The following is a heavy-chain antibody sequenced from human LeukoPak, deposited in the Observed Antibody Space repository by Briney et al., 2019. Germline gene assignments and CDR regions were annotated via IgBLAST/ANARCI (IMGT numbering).Heavy chain of an antibody. V-gene: IGHV4-4*07. CDR2: IFTTGST. J-gene: IGHJ6*03. Sequence: PSETLSLTCTVSGGSISSYYWSWIRQPAGRGLEWIGRIFTTGSTNYNPSLKSRVTMSVDTSKNQFSLKLSSVTAADTAVYYCARSGPFLLGRYMDVWGKGTTVTVSS. CDR1: GGSISSYY. CDR3: ARSGPFLLGRYMDV.